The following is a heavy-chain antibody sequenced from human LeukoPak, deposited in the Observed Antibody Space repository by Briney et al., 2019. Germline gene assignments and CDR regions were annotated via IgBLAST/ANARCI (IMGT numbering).Heavy chain of an antibody. V-gene: IGHV4-61*08. Sequence: SETLSLTCSVSGGSISTGAYYWSWIRQPPGKGLEWIGNIHYTGSTNYNPSLKSRVTISLDMSKNQFSLKLGSVTAADTAVYYCARGHYYDRKFGYWGQGTLVTVSS. CDR2: IHYTGST. CDR1: GGSISTGAYY. CDR3: ARGHYYDRKFGY. D-gene: IGHD3-22*01. J-gene: IGHJ4*02.